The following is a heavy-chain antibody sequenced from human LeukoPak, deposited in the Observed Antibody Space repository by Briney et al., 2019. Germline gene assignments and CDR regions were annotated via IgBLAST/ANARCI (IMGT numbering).Heavy chain of an antibody. CDR3: AREGASVAGNDY. V-gene: IGHV3-64*01. Sequence: GGSLRLSCAAFGFTFSSYAMHWVRQAPGKGLEYVSAISGNGGSTYYANSVKGRFTISRDNSKNTLYLQMGSLRAEDMAVYYCAREGASVAGNDYWGQGTLVTVSS. D-gene: IGHD6-19*01. J-gene: IGHJ4*02. CDR1: GFTFSSYA. CDR2: ISGNGGST.